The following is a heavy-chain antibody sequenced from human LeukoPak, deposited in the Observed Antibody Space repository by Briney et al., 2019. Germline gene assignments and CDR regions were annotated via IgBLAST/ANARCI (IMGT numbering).Heavy chain of an antibody. CDR1: GYTFTSYG. Sequence: ASVKVSCKASGYTFTSYGISWVRQAPGQGLEWMGWISAYNGNTNYAQKLQGRVNMTTDTSTSTAYMELRSLRSDDTAVYYCARAPGYSSGWPGSYYFDYWGQGTLVTVSS. J-gene: IGHJ4*02. D-gene: IGHD6-19*01. CDR2: ISAYNGNT. V-gene: IGHV1-18*04. CDR3: ARAPGYSSGWPGSYYFDY.